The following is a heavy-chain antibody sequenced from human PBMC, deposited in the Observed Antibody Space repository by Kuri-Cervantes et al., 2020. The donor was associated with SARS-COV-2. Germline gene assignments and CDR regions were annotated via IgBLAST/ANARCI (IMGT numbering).Heavy chain of an antibody. CDR3: ARGGFLEWFLDY. CDR1: GGSFSGYY. D-gene: IGHD3-3*01. Sequence: SETLSLTCAVYGGSFSGYYWSWIRQPPGKGLEWIGEINHSGSTNYNPSLKSRVTISVDTSKNQFSLKLSSVTAADTAVYYCARGGFLEWFLDYWGQGTLVTVSS. J-gene: IGHJ4*02. CDR2: INHSGST. V-gene: IGHV4-34*01.